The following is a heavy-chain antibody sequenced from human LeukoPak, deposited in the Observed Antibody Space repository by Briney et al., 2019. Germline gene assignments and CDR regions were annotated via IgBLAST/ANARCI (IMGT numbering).Heavy chain of an antibody. CDR2: ISGSGGST. CDR1: GFTVSGNY. D-gene: IGHD1-26*01. CDR3: AKVWSGSFFDY. V-gene: IGHV3-23*01. J-gene: IGHJ4*02. Sequence: GGSLRLSCAASGFTVSGNYITWVRQAPGKGLEWVSAISGSGGSTYYADSVKGRFTISRDNSKNTLYLQMNSLRAEDTAVYYCAKVWSGSFFDYWGQGTLVTVSS.